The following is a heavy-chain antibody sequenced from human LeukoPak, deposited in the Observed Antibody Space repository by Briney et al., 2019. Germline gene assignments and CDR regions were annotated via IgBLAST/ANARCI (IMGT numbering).Heavy chain of an antibody. J-gene: IGHJ4*02. Sequence: SETLSLTCTVSGGSISSYYWSWIRQPPGKGLEWIGYIYYSGSTNYNPSLKSRVTISVDTSKNQFSLKLSSVTAADTAVYYCARDGRITISGFDYWGQGTLVTVSS. CDR1: GGSISSYY. D-gene: IGHD3-9*01. CDR2: IYYSGST. CDR3: ARDGRITISGFDY. V-gene: IGHV4-59*01.